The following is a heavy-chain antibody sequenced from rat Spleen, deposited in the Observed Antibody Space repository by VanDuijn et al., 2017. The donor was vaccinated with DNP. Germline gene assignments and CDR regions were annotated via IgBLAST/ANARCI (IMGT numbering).Heavy chain of an antibody. V-gene: IGHV1-43*01. CDR3: ARYVQLGLDY. CDR2: INTESGDA. Sequence: QVQLQQSGAELAKPGSSVKISCKASGYTFTSYYINWIKQTTGQGLEYLGYINTESGDANYNEKFKGKATLTVDKSSSTAFMQLSSLTPDDSAVYYCARYVQLGLDYWGQGIMVTVSS. CDR1: GYTFTSYY. D-gene: IGHD1-5*01. J-gene: IGHJ2*01.